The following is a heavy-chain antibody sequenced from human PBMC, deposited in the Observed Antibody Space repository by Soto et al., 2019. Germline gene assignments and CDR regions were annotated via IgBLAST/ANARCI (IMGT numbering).Heavy chain of an antibody. D-gene: IGHD3-9*01. CDR1: VGTFSSYA. CDR3: ASSGSYYDILTGYYRALSRIDY. J-gene: IGHJ4*02. V-gene: IGHV1-69*01. CDR2: IIPIFGTA. Sequence: QVQLVQSGAEVKKPGSSVKVSCKASVGTFSSYAISWVRQAPGQGLEWMGGIIPIFGTANYAQKFQGRVTITADESTSTAYMELSSLRSEDTAVYYCASSGSYYDILTGYYRALSRIDYWGQGTLVTVSS.